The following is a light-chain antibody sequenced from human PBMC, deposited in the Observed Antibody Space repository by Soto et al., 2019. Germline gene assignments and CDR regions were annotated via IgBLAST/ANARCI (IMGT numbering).Light chain of an antibody. Sequence: EIVLTQSPATLSLSPGERAILSCRASLSVSSYLAWYQHKPGQAHRLLIYDASKRATGIPARFSGSGSGTDFTLTISSLEPEDLAVYYCQQRSNWPLTFGGGTKVEIK. CDR1: LSVSSY. V-gene: IGKV3-11*01. CDR3: QQRSNWPLT. J-gene: IGKJ4*01. CDR2: DAS.